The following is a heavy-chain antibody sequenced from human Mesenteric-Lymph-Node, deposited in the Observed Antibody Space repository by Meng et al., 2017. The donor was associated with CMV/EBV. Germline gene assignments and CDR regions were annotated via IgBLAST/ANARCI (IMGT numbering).Heavy chain of an antibody. V-gene: IGHV1-8*01. CDR1: GYTFTSYD. J-gene: IGHJ5*02. CDR3: ARGLGTMVRGRRWLDP. CDR2: TNPNNGNT. Sequence: SGYTFTSYDTNWMRQASGQGLEWMGWTNPNNGNTGYAQRFQGRVTMTRNTSISTAYMELSSLRSEDTAVYYCARGLGTMVRGRRWLDPWGQGTLVTVSS. D-gene: IGHD3-10*01.